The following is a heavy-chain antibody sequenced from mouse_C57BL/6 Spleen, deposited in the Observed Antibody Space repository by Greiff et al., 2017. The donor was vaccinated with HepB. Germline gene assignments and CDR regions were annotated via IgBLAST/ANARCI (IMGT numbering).Heavy chain of an antibody. CDR3: ARSHTTVEAWFAY. V-gene: IGHV1-39*01. CDR2: INPNYGTT. J-gene: IGHJ3*01. CDR1: GYSFTDYN. Sequence: SGPELVKPGASVKISCKASGYSFTDYNMNWVKQSNGKSLEWIGVINPNYGTTSYNQKFKGKATLTVDQSSSTAYMQLNSLTSEDSAVYYFARSHTTVEAWFAYWGQGTLVTVSA. D-gene: IGHD1-1*01.